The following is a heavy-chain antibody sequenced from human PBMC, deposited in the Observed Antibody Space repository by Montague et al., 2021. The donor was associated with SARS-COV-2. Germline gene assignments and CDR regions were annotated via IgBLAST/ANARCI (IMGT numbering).Heavy chain of an antibody. Sequence: SLRLSCAASGFTFSSYWMYWVRQAPGKGLEWVSPISSDGSRRRYADSVKGRFTISRDNAKNTLYLQMNSLRAEDTAVYYCARDGEIVAVGYYFDTWGQGTMVTASS. CDR1: GFTFSSYW. J-gene: IGHJ4*02. CDR2: ISSDGSRR. V-gene: IGHV3-74*01. D-gene: IGHD3-22*01. CDR3: ARDGEIVAVGYYFDT.